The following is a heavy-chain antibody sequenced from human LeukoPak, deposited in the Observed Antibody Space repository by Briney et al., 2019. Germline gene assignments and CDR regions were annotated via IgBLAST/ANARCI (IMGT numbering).Heavy chain of an antibody. Sequence: GGSLRLSCAASGFTFSTDVMSWVRQAPGKGLECVSAISGSAGNTYYADSVKGRFTISRDNSKNMLYLQMNSLRAEDTAVYYCAKVSGRIQIWPQPFGDGMDVWGQGTTVTVSS. CDR1: GFTFSTDV. D-gene: IGHD5-18*01. V-gene: IGHV3-23*01. CDR3: AKVSGRIQIWPQPFGDGMDV. J-gene: IGHJ6*02. CDR2: ISGSAGNT.